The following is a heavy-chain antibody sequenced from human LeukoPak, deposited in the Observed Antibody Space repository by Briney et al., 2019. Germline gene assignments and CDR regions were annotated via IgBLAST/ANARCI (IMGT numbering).Heavy chain of an antibody. J-gene: IGHJ4*02. CDR2: ISSSRSYI. V-gene: IGHV3-11*06. D-gene: IGHD3-22*01. Sequence: GGSLRLSCAASGFTFSDYYMSWIRQAPGKGLEWVSSISSSRSYIYYADSVEGRFTISRDNAKNSLYLQMNSLRAEDTAVYYCARGGEYYYDSSGYYYSPHFDYWGQGTLVTVSS. CDR3: ARGGEYYYDSSGYYYSPHFDY. CDR1: GFTFSDYY.